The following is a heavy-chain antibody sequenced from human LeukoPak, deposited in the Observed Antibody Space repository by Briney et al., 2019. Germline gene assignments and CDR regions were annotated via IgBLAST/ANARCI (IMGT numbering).Heavy chain of an antibody. CDR1: GGSISGYY. Sequence: PSETLSLTCTVSGGSISGYYWGWIRQPPGKGVEWIGYIYYSGSTNYNPSLKSRVTISVDTSKNQFSLKLTSVTAADTAVYYCSRDIDDGWFDPWGQGTLVTVSS. V-gene: IGHV4-59*12. J-gene: IGHJ5*02. CDR2: IYYSGST. D-gene: IGHD1-26*01. CDR3: SRDIDDGWFDP.